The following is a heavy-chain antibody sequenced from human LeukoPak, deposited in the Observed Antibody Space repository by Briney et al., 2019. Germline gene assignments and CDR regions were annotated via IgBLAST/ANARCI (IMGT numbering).Heavy chain of an antibody. J-gene: IGHJ4*02. V-gene: IGHV4-61*09. D-gene: IGHD6-13*01. CDR1: GGSISSGSYY. CDR3: ARAPYSSSWYSDY. Sequence: PSETLSLTCTVSGGSISSGSYYWRWIRQPAGTGLEWIGHIYTSGSTNYNPSLKSRVTISVDTSKNQFSLKLSSVTAADTAVYYCARAPYSSSWYSDYWGQGTLVTVSS. CDR2: IYTSGST.